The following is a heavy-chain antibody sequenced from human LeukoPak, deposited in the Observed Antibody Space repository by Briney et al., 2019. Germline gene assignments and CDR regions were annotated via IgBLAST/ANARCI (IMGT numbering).Heavy chain of an antibody. CDR3: ATELVVVAAQEVDY. Sequence: GGSLRLSCAASGFIFSDHWMHWVRQAPGKGLEWVSSISSSSSYIYYADSVKGRFTISRDNAKNSLYLQMNSLRAEDTAVYYCATELVVVAAQEVDYWGQGTLVTVSS. J-gene: IGHJ4*02. CDR1: GFIFSDHW. V-gene: IGHV3-21*01. CDR2: ISSSSSYI. D-gene: IGHD2-15*01.